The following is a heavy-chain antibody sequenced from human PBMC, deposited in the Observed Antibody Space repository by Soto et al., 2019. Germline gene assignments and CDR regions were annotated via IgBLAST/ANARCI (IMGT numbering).Heavy chain of an antibody. CDR1: GFAFDDYA. CDR3: TIFRTVTTPFDY. V-gene: IGHV3-9*01. CDR2: ISWNSGNI. D-gene: IGHD4-17*01. J-gene: IGHJ4*02. Sequence: GGSLRLSCAASGFAFDDYAMHWVRQAPGKGLEWVSGISWNSGNIAYADSVKSRFTISRDNAKSSLYLQMNSLRAEDTALYYCTIFRTVTTPFDYWGQGTLVTVSS.